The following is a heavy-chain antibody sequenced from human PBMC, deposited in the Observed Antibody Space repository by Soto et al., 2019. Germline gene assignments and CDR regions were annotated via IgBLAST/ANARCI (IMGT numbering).Heavy chain of an antibody. Sequence: QEQVVESGGGVVQPGRSLRLSCAASGFGFMNFAMNWVRQAPGKGLEWVAIIWFDGSERYYTDSVKGRFTISRDNFRNTVYLQMNSLRVEDTALYYCARGGYYDNSGHLYGMDVWGHGTMVTVSS. CDR2: IWFDGSER. CDR3: ARGGYYDNSGHLYGMDV. D-gene: IGHD3-22*01. V-gene: IGHV3-33*01. J-gene: IGHJ6*02. CDR1: GFGFMNFA.